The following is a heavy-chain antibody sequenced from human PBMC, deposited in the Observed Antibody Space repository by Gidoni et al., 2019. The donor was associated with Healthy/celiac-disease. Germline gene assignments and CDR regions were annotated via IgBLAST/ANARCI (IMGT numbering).Heavy chain of an antibody. D-gene: IGHD3-10*01. Sequence: QVQLVQSGAEVKKPGASVKVSCKASGYTFTSYGISWVRQAPGQGLEWMGWISAYNGNTNYAQKLQGRVTMTTDTSTSTAYMELRSLRSDDTAVYYCARDPTHYSDGYYYGMDVWGQGTTVTVSS. J-gene: IGHJ6*02. CDR2: ISAYNGNT. CDR1: GYTFTSYG. V-gene: IGHV1-18*04. CDR3: ARDPTHYSDGYYYGMDV.